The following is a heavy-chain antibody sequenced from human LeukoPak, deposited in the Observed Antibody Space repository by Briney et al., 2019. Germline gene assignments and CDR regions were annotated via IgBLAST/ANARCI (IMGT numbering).Heavy chain of an antibody. CDR3: AKVGQQWLIPEEN. Sequence: GGSLRLSCAASGFTFSTYAMSWVRQAPGKGLEWVSAISGSGGSTYYADSVKGRFTISRDNAKNSLYLQMNSLRAEDTAVYYCAKVGQQWLIPEENWGQGTLVTVSS. D-gene: IGHD6-19*01. CDR2: ISGSGGST. CDR1: GFTFSTYA. V-gene: IGHV3-23*01. J-gene: IGHJ4*02.